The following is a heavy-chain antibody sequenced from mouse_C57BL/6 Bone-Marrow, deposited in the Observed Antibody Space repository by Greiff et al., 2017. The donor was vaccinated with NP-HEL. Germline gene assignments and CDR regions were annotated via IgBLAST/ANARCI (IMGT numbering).Heavy chain of an antibody. CDR2: IDPSDGYT. Sequence: QVQLQQPGAELVMPGASVKLSCKASGYTFTSYWMHWVKQRPGQGLEWIGEIDPSDGYTKYNPKFKGKSTLTGDKSSSTAYMQLSSLTSEDAAVYYCASQLGSFDYWGQGTTLTVSS. CDR1: GYTFTSYW. V-gene: IGHV1-69*01. CDR3: ASQLGSFDY. J-gene: IGHJ2*01. D-gene: IGHD4-1*02.